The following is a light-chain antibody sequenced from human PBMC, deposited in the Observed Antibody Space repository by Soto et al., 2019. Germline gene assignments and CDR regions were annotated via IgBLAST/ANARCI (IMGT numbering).Light chain of an antibody. CDR3: QQYNSYSWT. V-gene: IGKV1-5*01. Sequence: IQMTKSASTLSASVGDRVTITCRASQSISSWLAWYQQKPGKAPKLLIYDASSLESGVPSRFSGSGSGTEFTLTISSLQPDDFATYYCQQYNSYSWTFGQGTKVDI. CDR2: DAS. CDR1: QSISSW. J-gene: IGKJ1*01.